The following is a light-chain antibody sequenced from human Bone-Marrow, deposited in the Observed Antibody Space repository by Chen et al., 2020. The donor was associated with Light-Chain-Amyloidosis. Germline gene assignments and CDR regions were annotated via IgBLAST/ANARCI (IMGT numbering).Light chain of an antibody. CDR3: QSYDSSLSGYV. J-gene: IGLJ1*01. CDR2: GNS. CDR1: SSNIGAGYD. Sequence: QSVLTQPPSVSGAPGQRVTISCTGSSSNIGAGYDVHWYQQLPGTAPKLLIYGNSNRPSGVPDRCSGYKSGTSASLAITGLQAEDEADYYCQSYDSSLSGYVFGTGTKVTVL. V-gene: IGLV1-40*01.